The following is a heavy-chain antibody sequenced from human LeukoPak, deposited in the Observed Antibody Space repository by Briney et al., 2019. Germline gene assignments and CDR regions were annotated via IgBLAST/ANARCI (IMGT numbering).Heavy chain of an antibody. CDR1: RFSFSRYA. D-gene: IGHD3-16*01. Sequence: GGSLRLSCAASRFSFSRYAMAWVRQAQGKGLEWVSNISASGSKTYYADSVKGRFTISRDNSKKMIYLQMNSLRVEDTAVYYCAKGKVNHDGAFDIWGLGTMVIVS. CDR2: ISASGSKT. V-gene: IGHV3-23*01. CDR3: AKGKVNHDGAFDI. J-gene: IGHJ3*02.